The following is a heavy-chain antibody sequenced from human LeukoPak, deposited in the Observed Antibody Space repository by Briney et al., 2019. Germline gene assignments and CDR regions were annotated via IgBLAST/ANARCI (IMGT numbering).Heavy chain of an antibody. CDR2: IYFSGAT. D-gene: IGHD3-10*01. J-gene: IGHJ6*02. CDR3: ARHSLVASGTYYYGMDV. Sequence: SETLSLTCTVSGGSISSYYWSWIRQPPGKGLEWIGYIYFSGATNYNPSLKGRVTISVDTSKNQFSLRLSSVTAADTAVYYCARHSLVASGTYYYGMDVWGQGALVTVSS. V-gene: IGHV4-59*08. CDR1: GGSISSYY.